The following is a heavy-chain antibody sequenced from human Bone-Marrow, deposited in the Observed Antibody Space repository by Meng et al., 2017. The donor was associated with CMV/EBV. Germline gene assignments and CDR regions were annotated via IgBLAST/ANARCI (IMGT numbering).Heavy chain of an antibody. CDR3: ARVADTAMATHFDY. D-gene: IGHD5-18*01. J-gene: IGHJ4*02. CDR2: INPNGGGT. Sequence: ASVKVSCKASGYTFTGYYIHWVRQAPGQGLEWMGWINPNGGGTNYAQKFQGRVTMTRDTSISTAYMELSRLRSDDTAVYYCARVADTAMATHFDYWGQGNLVNVDS. CDR1: GYTFTGYY. V-gene: IGHV1-2*02.